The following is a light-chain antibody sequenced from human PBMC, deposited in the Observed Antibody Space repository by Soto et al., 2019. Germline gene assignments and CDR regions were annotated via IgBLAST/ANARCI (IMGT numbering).Light chain of an antibody. V-gene: IGLV2-14*01. Sequence: QSALTQPASVSGSPGQSITISCTGTSSDIGGYNYVSWYQHHPGKAPTLIVYEVSYRPSGVSNRFSGSKSGNTASLTISGLQAEDEADYYCSSYTMSSTLDVLFGGGTKLTVL. CDR3: SSYTMSSTLDVL. CDR2: EVS. CDR1: SSDIGGYNY. J-gene: IGLJ2*01.